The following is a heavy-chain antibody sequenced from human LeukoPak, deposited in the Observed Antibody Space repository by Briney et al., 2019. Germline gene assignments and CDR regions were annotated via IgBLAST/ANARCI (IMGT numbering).Heavy chain of an antibody. CDR2: IYYSGST. CDR1: GGSISSGGYY. J-gene: IGHJ5*02. D-gene: IGHD6-13*01. Sequence: SQTLSLTCTVSGGSISSGGYYWSWIRQRPGKGLEWIGYIYYSGSTYYNPSLKSRVTISVDTSKNQFSLKLSSVTAADTAVYYCARSDYSSSWYGSGWFDPWGQGTLVTVSS. V-gene: IGHV4-31*03. CDR3: ARSDYSSSWYGSGWFDP.